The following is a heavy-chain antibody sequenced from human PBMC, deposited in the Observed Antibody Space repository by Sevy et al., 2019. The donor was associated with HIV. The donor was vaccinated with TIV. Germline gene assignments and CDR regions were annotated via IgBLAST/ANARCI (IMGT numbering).Heavy chain of an antibody. CDR3: ARDLYSSGWYGAFDI. V-gene: IGHV3-9*01. CDR1: GFKFDDYA. D-gene: IGHD6-19*01. CDR2: ITWNSGNI. J-gene: IGHJ3*02. Sequence: GGSLRLSCEASGFKFDDYAMHWVRQGPGKGLEWVSGITWNSGNIAYADSVKGRFTISRDNAKNSLYLQMNSLRAEDTAVYYCARDLYSSGWYGAFDIWGQGTMVTVSS.